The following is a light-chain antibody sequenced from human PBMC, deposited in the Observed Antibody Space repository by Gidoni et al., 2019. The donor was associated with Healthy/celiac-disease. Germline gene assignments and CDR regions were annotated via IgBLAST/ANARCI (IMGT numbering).Light chain of an antibody. Sequence: QSALTQPPSVSGSPGQSVTISCTGTSSDVGSYNRVSWYQQPPGTAPILMIYEVSNRPSWVPDRFSGSKSGNTASLTISWLQAEDEADYYCGSYTSSSTPWVFGGGTKLTVL. CDR2: EVS. J-gene: IGLJ3*02. CDR1: SSDVGSYNR. V-gene: IGLV2-18*02. CDR3: GSYTSSSTPWV.